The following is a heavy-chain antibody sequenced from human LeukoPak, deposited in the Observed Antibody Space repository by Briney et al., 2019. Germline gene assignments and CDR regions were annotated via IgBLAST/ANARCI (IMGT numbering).Heavy chain of an antibody. J-gene: IGHJ1*01. CDR3: AKGYRKEAGDFQH. V-gene: IGHV3-7*03. D-gene: IGHD1-26*01. Sequence: GGSLRLSCAASGFTFSSYWMSWVRQAPGKGLEWVANIKQDGSEKYYVDSVKGRFTISRDNSKNTLYLQMNSLRAEDTAVYYCAKGYRKEAGDFQHWGQGTLVTVSS. CDR1: GFTFSSYW. CDR2: IKQDGSEK.